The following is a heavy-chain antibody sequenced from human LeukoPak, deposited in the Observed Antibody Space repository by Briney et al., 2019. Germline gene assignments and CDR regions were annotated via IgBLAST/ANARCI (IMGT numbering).Heavy chain of an antibody. CDR2: INPSGGST. Sequence: ASVKVSCKASGYTFTSYYMHWVRQAPGQGLEWMGIINPSGGSTSYAQKFQGRVTVTTDTSTSTAYMELRSLRSDDTAVYYCARDWGSTSPDYFDYWGQGTLVTVSS. CDR3: ARDWGSTSPDYFDY. J-gene: IGHJ4*02. CDR1: GYTFTSYY. D-gene: IGHD2-2*01. V-gene: IGHV1-46*01.